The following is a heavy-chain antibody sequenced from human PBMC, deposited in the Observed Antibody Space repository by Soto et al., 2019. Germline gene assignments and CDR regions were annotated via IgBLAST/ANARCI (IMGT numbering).Heavy chain of an antibody. D-gene: IGHD6-13*01. Sequence: ASVKVSCKASGYTFTNYAIHWVRQAPGQRLEWLGWINAGNGNTKYSQKFQGRVTITSDTSAYTAYMQLSSLRSEDTAVYYCARDKIAAAYQALDYWGQGTLVTVSS. J-gene: IGHJ4*02. CDR2: INAGNGNT. CDR1: GYTFTNYA. CDR3: ARDKIAAAYQALDY. V-gene: IGHV1-3*01.